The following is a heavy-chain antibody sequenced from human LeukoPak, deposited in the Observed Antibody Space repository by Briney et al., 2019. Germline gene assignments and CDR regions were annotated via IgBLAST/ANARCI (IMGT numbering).Heavy chain of an antibody. V-gene: IGHV3-11*01. D-gene: IGHD2-15*01. J-gene: IGHJ4*02. Sequence: GGSLRLSCAASGFTFSDYYMSWIRQAPGKGLEWVAYISSSGSTIYYADSVQGRFTISRDNAKNSLYLQMNSLRSDDTAVYYCARDKDCSGGSCYSRYFDYWGQGTLVTVSS. CDR2: ISSSGSTI. CDR3: ARDKDCSGGSCYSRYFDY. CDR1: GFTFSDYY.